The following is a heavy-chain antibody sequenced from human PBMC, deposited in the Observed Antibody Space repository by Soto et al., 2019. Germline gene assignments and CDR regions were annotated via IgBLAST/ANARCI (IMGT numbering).Heavy chain of an antibody. Sequence: GGSLRLSCAASGFTFSRYDMHWVRQAPGKGLEWVSAFASGGDNYYAGSVKGRFTISREDAKNSLYLQMDSLRAEATAVYYCARVGIDLQGYGMDVWGQGTTVTVSS. CDR1: GFTFSRYD. D-gene: IGHD1-20*01. V-gene: IGHV3-13*01. CDR3: ARVGIDLQGYGMDV. CDR2: FASGGDN. J-gene: IGHJ6*02.